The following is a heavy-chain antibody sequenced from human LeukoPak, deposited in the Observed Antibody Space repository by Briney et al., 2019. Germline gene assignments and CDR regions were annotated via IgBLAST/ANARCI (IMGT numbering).Heavy chain of an antibody. CDR1: GFTVSSDY. D-gene: IGHD3-10*01. V-gene: IGHV3-66*02. CDR2: IYSGGET. CDR3: ARDPGLPNGMSV. Sequence: PGGSLRLSCAASGFTVSSDYMNWVRQAPGKGLEWVSVIYSGGETYYADSVKGRFTISRDNSKNTLYLQMNSLRPEDTAVYYCARDPGLPNGMSVWGQWTTVTVSS. J-gene: IGHJ6*02.